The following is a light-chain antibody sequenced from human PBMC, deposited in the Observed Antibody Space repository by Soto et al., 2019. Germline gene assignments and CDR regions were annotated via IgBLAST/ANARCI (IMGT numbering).Light chain of an antibody. CDR1: QSVSID. Sequence: EIVRTQPPATVPVSPRERGGASCMASQSVSIDLAWYQQKPGQAPRLLIYGASTRATDIPPSFTGSGSGTEFTLTLSSLQPQDFATYYCQQLESYPSTFGGGTNVDI. J-gene: IGKJ4*01. CDR2: GAS. CDR3: QQLESYPST. V-gene: IGKV3-15*01.